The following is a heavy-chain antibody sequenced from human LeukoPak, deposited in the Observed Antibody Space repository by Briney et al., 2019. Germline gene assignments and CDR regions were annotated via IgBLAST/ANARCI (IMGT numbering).Heavy chain of an antibody. J-gene: IGHJ4*02. CDR3: ARSSAPAAIGWVGDFDY. V-gene: IGHV3-66*01. D-gene: IGHD2-2*02. CDR1: GFTVSSNY. CDR2: IYSGGST. Sequence: GGSLRLSCAASGFTVSSNYMSWVRQAPGKGLEWVSVIYSGGSTYYADSVKGRFTISRDNSKNTLYLQMNSLRAEDTAVYYCARSSAPAAIGWVGDFDYWGQGTLVTVSS.